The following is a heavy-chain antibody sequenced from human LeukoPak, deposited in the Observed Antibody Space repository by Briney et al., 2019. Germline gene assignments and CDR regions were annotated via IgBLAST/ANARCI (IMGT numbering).Heavy chain of an antibody. V-gene: IGHV1-3*01. J-gene: IGHJ5*02. CDR2: INADNGNT. CDR1: GYTFTNYV. D-gene: IGHD3-22*01. Sequence: ASVKVSCKASGYTFTNYVMNWVRQAPGQSFEWMGWINADNGNTKYSQKFQGRVTITIDTSASTAYMELRSLKSEDTGVYYCARERDYYDTNGYPNNWFDPWGQGTLVTVSS. CDR3: ARERDYYDTNGYPNNWFDP.